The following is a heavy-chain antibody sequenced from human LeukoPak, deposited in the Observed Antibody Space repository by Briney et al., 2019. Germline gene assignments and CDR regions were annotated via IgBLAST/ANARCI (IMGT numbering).Heavy chain of an antibody. J-gene: IGHJ4*02. CDR2: INDGGRT. V-gene: IGHV3-66*01. CDR3: AGAPETGH. Sequence: GGSLRLSCAPSGFTVSNNYMTWARHAPGKGLESVSVINDGGRTFYADSVKGRFTISRDNTKNTLYLQMSSLRAEDTAVYYCAGAPETGHWGQGTLVTVSS. CDR1: GFTVSNNY. D-gene: IGHD5-24*01.